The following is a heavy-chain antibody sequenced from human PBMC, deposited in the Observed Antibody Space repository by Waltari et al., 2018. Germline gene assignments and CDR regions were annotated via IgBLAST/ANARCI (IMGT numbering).Heavy chain of an antibody. CDR3: ARGGGIAAAGTRFDY. CDR2: INHSGST. CDR1: GGSFSGYY. Sequence: QVQLQQWGAGLLKPSETLSLTCAVYGGSFSGYYWSWIRQAPGKGLEWIGEINHSGSTNYNPSLKSRVTISVDTSKNQFSLKLSSVTAADTAVYYCARGGGIAAAGTRFDYWGQGTLVTVSS. J-gene: IGHJ4*02. D-gene: IGHD6-13*01. V-gene: IGHV4-34*01.